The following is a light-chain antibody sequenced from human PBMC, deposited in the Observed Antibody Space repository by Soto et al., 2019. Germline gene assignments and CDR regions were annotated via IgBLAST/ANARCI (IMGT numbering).Light chain of an antibody. Sequence: DIQMTQSPSTLSASVGDRVTITCRASQSISDSLVWYQQKPGKAPDLLISDVSSLERGVPSRFSGSGSGTEFTLTISSMQPDDFATYYCQQYNGYSRTFGQGTKVEI. CDR3: QQYNGYSRT. CDR1: QSISDS. J-gene: IGKJ1*01. V-gene: IGKV1-5*01. CDR2: DVS.